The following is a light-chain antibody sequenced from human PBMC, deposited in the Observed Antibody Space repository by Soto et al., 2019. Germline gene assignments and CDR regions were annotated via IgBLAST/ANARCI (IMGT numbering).Light chain of an antibody. J-gene: IGKJ5*01. CDR1: QDVGRW. V-gene: IGKV1D-12*01. Sequence: DIQMTQSPSSLSASVGATVTITCRSSQDVGRWLSWYQQKPGKAPKILIYGASNLETGVPSRFSGSESGTEFTLTISSLQPEDFATYYCQQASSFPITFGQGTRLEIK. CDR2: GAS. CDR3: QQASSFPIT.